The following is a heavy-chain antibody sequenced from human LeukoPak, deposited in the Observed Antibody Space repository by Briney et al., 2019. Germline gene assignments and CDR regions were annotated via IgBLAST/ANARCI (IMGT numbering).Heavy chain of an antibody. CDR2: ITWNSGSI. CDR3: ARVLRYCSGGNCYSGGLGYMDV. Sequence: PGGSLRLSCAASGFTFDDYAMHWVRQAPGKGLEWVSGITWNSGSIGYADSVKGRFTISRDNAKNSLFLQMNSLRAEDTAVYYCARVLRYCSGGNCYSGGLGYMDVWGKGTTVTISS. J-gene: IGHJ6*03. D-gene: IGHD2-15*01. CDR1: GFTFDDYA. V-gene: IGHV3-9*01.